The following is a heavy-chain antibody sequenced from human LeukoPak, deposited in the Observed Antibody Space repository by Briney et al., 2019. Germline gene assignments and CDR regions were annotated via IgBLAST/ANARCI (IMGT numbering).Heavy chain of an antibody. CDR2: IYYSGST. CDR3: ARGEKRGYNQYYFDY. J-gene: IGHJ4*02. CDR1: GGSISSYY. Sequence: SETLSLTCTVSGGSISSYYWSWIRQPPGKGLEWIGYIYYSGSTNYNPSLKSRVTISVDTSKNQFSLKLSSVTAAGTAVYYCARGEKRGYNQYYFDYWGQGTLVTVSS. D-gene: IGHD5-18*01. V-gene: IGHV4-59*01.